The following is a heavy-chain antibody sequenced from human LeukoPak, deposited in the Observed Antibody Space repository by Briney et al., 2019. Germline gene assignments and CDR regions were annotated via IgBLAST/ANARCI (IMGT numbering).Heavy chain of an antibody. D-gene: IGHD5-18*01. V-gene: IGHV1-69*13. J-gene: IGHJ5*02. CDR1: GGTFSSYA. Sequence: ASVKVSCKASGGTFSSYAISWVRQAPGQGVEWRGGIIPIFGTANYAQKFQGRVTITADESTSTAYMELSSLRSEDTAVYYCARESPGYSYGPPLPWGQGTLVTVSS. CDR2: IIPIFGTA. CDR3: ARESPGYSYGPPLP.